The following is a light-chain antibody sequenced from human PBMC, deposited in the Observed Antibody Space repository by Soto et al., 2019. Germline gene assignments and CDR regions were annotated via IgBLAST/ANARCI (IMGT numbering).Light chain of an antibody. Sequence: IVLTQSPGTLSLSPGERATLSCRASQSVSSIYLAWYQQKPGQAPRLLIYGASSRATGIPDRFSGSGSGTDFTLTISRLEPEDFAVYYCQQYGSSLITFGQGTRLEIK. V-gene: IGKV3-20*01. CDR3: QQYGSSLIT. CDR1: QSVSSIY. CDR2: GAS. J-gene: IGKJ5*01.